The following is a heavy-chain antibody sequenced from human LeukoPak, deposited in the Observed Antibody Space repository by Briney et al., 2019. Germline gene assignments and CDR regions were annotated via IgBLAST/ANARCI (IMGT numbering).Heavy chain of an antibody. CDR3: AREWDNPHRGFLEWLSPLD. D-gene: IGHD3-3*01. V-gene: IGHV1-2*02. CDR2: INPNSGGT. J-gene: IGHJ4*02. Sequence: ASVKVSCKASGYTFTGYYMHWVRQAPGQGLEWMGWINPNSGGTNYAQKFQGRVTMTRDTSISTAYMELSRLRSDDTAVYYCAREWDNPHRGFLEWLSPLDWGQGTLVTVSS. CDR1: GYTFTGYY.